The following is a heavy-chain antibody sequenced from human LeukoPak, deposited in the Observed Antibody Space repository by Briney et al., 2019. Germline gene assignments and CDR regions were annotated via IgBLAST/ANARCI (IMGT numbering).Heavy chain of an antibody. CDR1: GYSISSGYY. D-gene: IGHD6-6*01. Sequence: PSETLSLTCAVSGYSISSGYYWGWIRQPPGKGLEWIGSIYHSGSTYYNPSLKSRVTISVDTSKNQFSLKLSSVTAADTAVYYCARYKVAARPGDFDYWGQGTLVTVSS. V-gene: IGHV4-38-2*01. CDR2: IYHSGST. J-gene: IGHJ4*02. CDR3: ARYKVAARPGDFDY.